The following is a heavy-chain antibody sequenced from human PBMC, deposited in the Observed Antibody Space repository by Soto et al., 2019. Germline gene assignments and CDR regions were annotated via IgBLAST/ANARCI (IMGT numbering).Heavy chain of an antibody. J-gene: IGHJ5*02. CDR1: GFPFSAYA. V-gene: IGHV3-23*01. Sequence: GGSLRLSCVASGFPFSAYAMNWVRQTPGKGLEWVCGIGGSGTTIYCADSVKGRFTISRDNFGNTMYLQMNSLRVEDTAVYYCTKPRSSLQWPPFDPWGHGTLVTVSS. CDR2: IGGSGTTI. CDR3: TKPRSSLQWPPFDP. D-gene: IGHD6-19*01.